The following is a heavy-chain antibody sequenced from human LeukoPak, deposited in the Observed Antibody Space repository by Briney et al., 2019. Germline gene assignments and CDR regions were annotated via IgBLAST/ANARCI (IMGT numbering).Heavy chain of an antibody. D-gene: IGHD6-13*01. V-gene: IGHV1-2*02. Sequence: ASVKVSCKASGYTFTGYYIHWVRQAPGQGLEWMGWINPNSGDTNYAQSFQGRVTMTRDTPISTVYMELSTLRSDDTTLYYCARGNGSAPGYRYYFDYWGQGTLVTVSS. J-gene: IGHJ4*02. CDR2: INPNSGDT. CDR1: GYTFTGYY. CDR3: ARGNGSAPGYRYYFDY.